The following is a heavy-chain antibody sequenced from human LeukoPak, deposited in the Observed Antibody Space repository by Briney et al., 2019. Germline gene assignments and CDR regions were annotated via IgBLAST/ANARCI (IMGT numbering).Heavy chain of an antibody. CDR2: ISTDGYTT. CDR1: GLAFSAYK. CDR3: VVGGSPGY. Sequence: GGSMRLSCAASGLAFSAYKMHWVRQAPRKGLVWVSRISTDGYTTDYADYVQGRFTASRDNTKNTWSLEMNSLRAEDTAVYYCVVGGSPGYWGQGTLVTVSS. D-gene: IGHD2-15*01. J-gene: IGHJ4*02. V-gene: IGHV3-74*01.